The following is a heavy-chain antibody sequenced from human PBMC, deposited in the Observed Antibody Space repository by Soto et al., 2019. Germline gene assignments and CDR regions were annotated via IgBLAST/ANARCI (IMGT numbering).Heavy chain of an antibody. J-gene: IGHJ5*02. V-gene: IGHV1-69*05. D-gene: IGHD3-16*01. CDR3: ATGARMYYASWRGHSESGARWFDP. CDR2: IIPMFGPA. Sequence: QVQLVQSGAEAKKPGSSVKVSCKASGGTFSNYDISWVRQAPGQGLEWMGGIIPMFGPANYAQKFQGRVTSTRDASTTTASTELITLGAADSAVYYCATGARMYYASWRGHSESGARWFDPWGQGTLVTVSS. CDR1: GGTFSNYD.